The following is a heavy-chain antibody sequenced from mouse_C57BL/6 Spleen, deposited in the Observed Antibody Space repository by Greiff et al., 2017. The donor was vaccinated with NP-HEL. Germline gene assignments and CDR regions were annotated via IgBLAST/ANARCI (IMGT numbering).Heavy chain of an antibody. V-gene: IGHV5-17*01. CDR1: GFTFSDYG. CDR3: ARSNYNYFDY. Sequence: EVQLVESGGGLVKPGGSLKLSCAASGFTFSDYGMHWVRQAPEKGLEWVAYISSGSSTIYYADTVKGRYTISRDNAKNTLFLQMTSLRSEDTAMYYCARSNYNYFDYWGQGTTLTVSS. CDR2: ISSGSSTI. J-gene: IGHJ2*01. D-gene: IGHD2-5*01.